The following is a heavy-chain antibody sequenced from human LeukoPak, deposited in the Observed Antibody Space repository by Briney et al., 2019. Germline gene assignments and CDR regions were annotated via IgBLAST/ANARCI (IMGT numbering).Heavy chain of an antibody. CDR1: GFSFTSYY. Sequence: PGGSLRLSCAASGFSFTSYYMHWVRQVPGKGPVWVSWIDIDGISTKYADSVKGRFTISRDKAKNTVYLQMNSLRVEDTAVYYCARDSSDVDLWGRGTLVTVSS. CDR2: IDIDGIST. CDR3: ARDSSDVDL. V-gene: IGHV3-74*03. J-gene: IGHJ2*01.